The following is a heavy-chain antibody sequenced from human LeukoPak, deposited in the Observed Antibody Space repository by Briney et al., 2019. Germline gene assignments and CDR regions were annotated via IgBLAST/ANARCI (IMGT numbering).Heavy chain of an antibody. Sequence: SETLSLTCTVSGGSISSYYWSWIRQPPGKGLEWVGYIYYSGSTNYNPSLKSRVTISVDTSKNQFSLKLSSVTAADTAVYYCARRAIAAAGSYWYFDLWGRGTLVTVSS. CDR3: ARRAIAAAGSYWYFDL. CDR2: IYYSGST. D-gene: IGHD6-13*01. CDR1: GGSISSYY. J-gene: IGHJ2*01. V-gene: IGHV4-59*08.